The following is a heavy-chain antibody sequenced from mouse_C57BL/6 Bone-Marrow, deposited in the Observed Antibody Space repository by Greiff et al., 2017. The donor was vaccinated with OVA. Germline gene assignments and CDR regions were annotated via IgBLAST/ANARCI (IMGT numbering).Heavy chain of an antibody. J-gene: IGHJ2*01. CDR3: VGHYGSGSFDY. Sequence: VQLQQPGAELVRPGTSVKLSCKASGYTFTSYWMHWVKQRPGQGLEWIGVIDPSDSYTNYNQKFKGKATLTVDTSSSTAYMQLSSLTSEDSAVYYCVGHYGSGSFDYWGQGTTLTVSS. CDR2: IDPSDSYT. CDR1: GYTFTSYW. D-gene: IGHD1-1*01. V-gene: IGHV1-59*01.